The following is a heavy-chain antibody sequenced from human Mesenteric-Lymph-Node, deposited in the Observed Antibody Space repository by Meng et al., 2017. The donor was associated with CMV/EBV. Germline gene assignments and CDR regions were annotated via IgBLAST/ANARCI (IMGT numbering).Heavy chain of an antibody. CDR2: IIPIFGTA. CDR3: ARDLSYYYGMDV. Sequence: SVKVSCKASGGTFSSYTISWVRQAPGQGLEWMGGIIPIFGTANYAQKFQGRVTITTDESTSTAYMELSSLRSEDTAVYYCARDLSYYYGMDVWGQGTTVTVSS. CDR1: GGTFSSYT. V-gene: IGHV1-69*05. J-gene: IGHJ6*02.